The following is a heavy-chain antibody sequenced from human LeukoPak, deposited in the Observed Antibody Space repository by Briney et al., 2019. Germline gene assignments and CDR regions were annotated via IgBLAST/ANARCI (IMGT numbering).Heavy chain of an antibody. CDR2: VYYSGRT. CDR1: GGSISSSY. V-gene: IGHV4-59*08. D-gene: IGHD6-19*01. Sequence: PSETLSLTCTVSGGSISSSYWSWNRQPPGKGLEWIGYVYYSGRTNYNPSLKSRVTISLDTSKDQFSLKLNSVTPADTAVYYCARRRAVGGIAMAWDVNGMDVWGQGTTVTVSS. J-gene: IGHJ6*02. CDR3: ARRRAVGGIAMAWDVNGMDV.